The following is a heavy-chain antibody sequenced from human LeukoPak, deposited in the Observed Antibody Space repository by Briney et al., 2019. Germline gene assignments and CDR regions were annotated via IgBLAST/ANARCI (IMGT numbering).Heavy chain of an antibody. V-gene: IGHV3-9*01. CDR2: ISWNSGSI. D-gene: IGHD4-17*01. CDR3: AKDRRGGDYGDYFDY. Sequence: PGGSLRLSCAASGFTFDDYAMHWVRQAPGKGLEWVSGISWNSGSIGYADSVKGRFTISRDNAKNSLYLQMNSLRAEDTALYYCAKDRRGGDYGDYFDYWGQGTLVTVSS. J-gene: IGHJ4*02. CDR1: GFTFDDYA.